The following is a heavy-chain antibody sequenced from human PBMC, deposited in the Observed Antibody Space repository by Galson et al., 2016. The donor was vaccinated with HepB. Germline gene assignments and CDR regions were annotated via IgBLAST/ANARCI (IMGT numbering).Heavy chain of an antibody. CDR1: GYTFTDYY. CDR3: AKRAHATGDYCGMDV. V-gene: IGHV1-2*02. J-gene: IGHJ6*02. Sequence: CKASGYTFTDYYMHWVRQAPGQGLEWMGWINPNSGGTNYAQKFQGRVTISRDNSKNTLYLQMNSLRAEDTAVYYCAKRAHATGDYCGMDVWGQGTTVTVSS. D-gene: IGHD2-15*01. CDR2: INPNSGGT.